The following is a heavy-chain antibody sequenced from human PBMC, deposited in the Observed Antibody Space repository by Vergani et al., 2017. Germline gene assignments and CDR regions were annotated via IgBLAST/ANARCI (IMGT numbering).Heavy chain of an antibody. V-gene: IGHV3-48*03. D-gene: IGHD1-26*01. CDR1: GFTFSSYE. Sequence: EVQLVESGGGLVQPGGSLRLSCAASGFTFSSYEMNWVRQAPGKGLEWVSYISSSGSTIYYADSVKGRFTISRDNAKNSLYLQMNSLRAEDTAVYYCARGVGASYYFDYWGQGTLVTVSS. CDR2: ISSSGSTI. J-gene: IGHJ4*02. CDR3: ARGVGASYYFDY.